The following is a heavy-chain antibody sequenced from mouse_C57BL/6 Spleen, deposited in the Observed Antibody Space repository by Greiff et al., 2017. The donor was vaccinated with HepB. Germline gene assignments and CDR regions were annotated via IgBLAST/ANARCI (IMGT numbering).Heavy chain of an antibody. D-gene: IGHD2-4*01. CDR2: IHPNSGST. Sequence: QVQLQQPGAELVKPGASVKLSCKASGYTFTSYWMHWVKQSPGQGLEWIGMIHPNSGSTNYNEKFKSKATLTVDKSSSTAYMQLSSLTSEDSAVYYCARGEDDYDVAWFAYWGQGTLVTVSA. CDR1: GYTFTSYW. CDR3: ARGEDDYDVAWFAY. J-gene: IGHJ3*01. V-gene: IGHV1-64*01.